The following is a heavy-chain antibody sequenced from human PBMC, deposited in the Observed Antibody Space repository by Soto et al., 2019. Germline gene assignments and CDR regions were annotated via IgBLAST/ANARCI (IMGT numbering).Heavy chain of an antibody. D-gene: IGHD3-10*01. CDR3: ARPIELLWLGELLYSGGFDH. CDR1: GGSISSSSYY. Sequence: PSETLSLTCTVSGGSISSSSYYWGWIRQPPGKGLEWIGSIYYSGSTYYNPSLKSRVTISVDTSKNQFSLKLSSVTAADTAVYYCARPIELLWLGELLYSGGFDHWGQGTLVTVSS. CDR2: IYYSGST. J-gene: IGHJ4*02. V-gene: IGHV4-39*01.